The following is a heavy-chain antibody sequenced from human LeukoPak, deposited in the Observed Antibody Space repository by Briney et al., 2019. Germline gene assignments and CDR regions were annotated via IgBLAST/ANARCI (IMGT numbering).Heavy chain of an antibody. Sequence: GGSLRLSCAASGFTFSTYGMHWVRQAPGKGLEWVSFIRYDGGNKYYADSVKGRFTVSRDNSQNTLYLQMNSLKTEDTAVYYCTRLSGDNWNYGGNFDSWGQGTLVTVSS. CDR3: TRLSGDNWNYGGNFDS. CDR1: GFTFSTYG. CDR2: IRYDGGNK. V-gene: IGHV3-30*02. J-gene: IGHJ4*02. D-gene: IGHD1-7*01.